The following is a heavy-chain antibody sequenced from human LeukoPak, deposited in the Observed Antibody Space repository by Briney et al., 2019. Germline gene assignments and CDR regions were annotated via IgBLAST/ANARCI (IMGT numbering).Heavy chain of an antibody. CDR1: GFTFSSYW. J-gene: IGHJ6*02. V-gene: IGHV3-30*18. D-gene: IGHD3-16*01. CDR3: AKDHALYYDWGGYYYYYYGMDV. Sequence: PGGSLRLSCAASGFTFSSYWMSWVRQAPGKGLEWVAVISYDGSNKYYADSVKGRFTISRDNSKNTLYLQMNSLRAEDTAVYYCAKDHALYYDWGGYYYYYYGMDVWGQGTTVTVSS. CDR2: ISYDGSNK.